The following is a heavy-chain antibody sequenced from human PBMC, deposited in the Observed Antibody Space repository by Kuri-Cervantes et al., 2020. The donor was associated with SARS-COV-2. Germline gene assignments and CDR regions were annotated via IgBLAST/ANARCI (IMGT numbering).Heavy chain of an antibody. CDR2: IYSGGSST. CDR1: GFTFSSYA. Sequence: GGSLRLSCAASGFTFSSYAMSWVRQAPGKGLEWVSVIYSGGSSTYYADSVKGRFTISRDNSKNTLYLQMNSLRAEDTAVYYCASGAVADLFDYWGQGTLVTVSS. V-gene: IGHV3-23*03. D-gene: IGHD6-19*01. CDR3: ASGAVADLFDY. J-gene: IGHJ4*02.